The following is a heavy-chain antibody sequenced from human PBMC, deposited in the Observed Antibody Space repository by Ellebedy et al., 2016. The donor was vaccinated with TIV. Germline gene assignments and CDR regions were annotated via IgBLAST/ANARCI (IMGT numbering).Heavy chain of an antibody. CDR1: GGSISSYY. CDR2: ISHSGST. J-gene: IGHJ4*02. D-gene: IGHD4-17*01. CDR3: ARGQGRRKTTDY. Sequence: SETLSLTXTVSGGSISSYYWTWIRQPPGKGLEWIGEISHSGSTNYNPSLKSRVTISVDTSKNQFSLKLRSVTAADTAVYYCARGQGRRKTTDYWGQGTLVTVSS. V-gene: IGHV4-34*01.